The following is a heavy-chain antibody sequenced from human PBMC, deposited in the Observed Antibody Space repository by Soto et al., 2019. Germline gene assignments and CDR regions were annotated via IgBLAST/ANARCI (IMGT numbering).Heavy chain of an antibody. D-gene: IGHD3-10*01. V-gene: IGHV3-30*18. Sequence: PGGSLRLSCAASGFTFSSYGMHWVRQAPGKGLEWVAVISYDGSNKYYADSVKGRFTISRDNSKNTLYLQMNSLRAEDTAVYYCAKDLEYYGSPVGFDYWGQGTLVTVSS. CDR1: GFTFSSYG. J-gene: IGHJ4*02. CDR3: AKDLEYYGSPVGFDY. CDR2: ISYDGSNK.